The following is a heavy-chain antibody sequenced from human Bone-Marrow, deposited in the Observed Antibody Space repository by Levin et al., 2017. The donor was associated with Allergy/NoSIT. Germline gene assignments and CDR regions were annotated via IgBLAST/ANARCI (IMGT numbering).Heavy chain of an antibody. CDR2: INPHSGDT. J-gene: IGHJ4*02. CDR3: ARVTVELTAIPPGYHFDY. V-gene: IGHV1-2*02. D-gene: IGHD2-21*02. Sequence: GESLKISCKASGYTFTDYYIHWVRQAPGQGLEWMGWINPHSGDTKYAQMFQGRITMTRDTSITTAYMELSRLRSDDTAVYYCARVTVELTAIPPGYHFDYWGQGTLVPVSS. CDR1: GYTFTDYY.